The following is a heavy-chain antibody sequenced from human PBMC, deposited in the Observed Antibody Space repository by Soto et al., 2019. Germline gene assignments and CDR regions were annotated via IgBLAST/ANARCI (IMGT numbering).Heavy chain of an antibody. V-gene: IGHV1-69*12. J-gene: IGHJ4*02. CDR3: ARGGWSRGYSYGNIDY. Sequence: QVQLVQSGAEVKKPGSSVKVSCKASGGTFSSYAISWVRQAPGQGLEWMGGIILIFGTANYAQKFQGRVTITADESTSTAYMELSSLRSEDTAVYYCARGGWSRGYSYGNIDYWGQGTLVTVSS. CDR1: GGTFSSYA. CDR2: IILIFGTA. D-gene: IGHD5-18*01.